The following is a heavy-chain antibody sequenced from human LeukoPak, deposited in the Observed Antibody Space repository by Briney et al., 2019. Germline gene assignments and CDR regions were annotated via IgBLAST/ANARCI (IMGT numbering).Heavy chain of an antibody. J-gene: IGHJ4*02. D-gene: IGHD1-7*01. CDR2: TSGSGDST. CDR3: ARGRFFGITGTTKYYFDY. V-gene: IGHV3-23*01. Sequence: GGSLRLSCAASGVTFSSYAMSWVRQAPGKGLEWVSATSGSGDSTYYADSVKGRFTISRDNSKNTLYLQMNSLRAEDTAVYYCARGRFFGITGTTKYYFDYWGQGTLVTVSS. CDR1: GVTFSSYA.